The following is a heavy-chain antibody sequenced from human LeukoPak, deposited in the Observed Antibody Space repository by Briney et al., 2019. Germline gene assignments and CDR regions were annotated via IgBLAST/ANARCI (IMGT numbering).Heavy chain of an antibody. Sequence: GGSLRLSCAASGFTFSQYWMYWVRQAPGKGLEWVANIKQDGSEKYYVDSVKGRFTISRDNAKNSLYLQMNSLRAEDTAVYYCARDGYYYDSSGYSNWFDPWGQGTLVTVSS. CDR1: GFTFSQYW. V-gene: IGHV3-7*01. CDR3: ARDGYYYDSSGYSNWFDP. J-gene: IGHJ5*02. D-gene: IGHD3-22*01. CDR2: IKQDGSEK.